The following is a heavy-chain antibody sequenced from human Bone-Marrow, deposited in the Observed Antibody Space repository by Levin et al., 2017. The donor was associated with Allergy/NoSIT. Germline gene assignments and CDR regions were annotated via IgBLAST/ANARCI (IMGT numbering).Heavy chain of an antibody. J-gene: IGHJ5*02. CDR2: ISMSGTST. D-gene: IGHD3-16*01. CDR1: GFIFPNYG. CDR3: VRGSTSPDR. V-gene: IGHV3-23*01. Sequence: GASVKVSCAASGFIFPNYGMTWVRQAPGKGLEWVSAISMSGTSTDYADSVNGRFTISRDNRRDMLYLQMNSLRPEDTALYLCVRGSTSPDRWGQGTLVSVSS.